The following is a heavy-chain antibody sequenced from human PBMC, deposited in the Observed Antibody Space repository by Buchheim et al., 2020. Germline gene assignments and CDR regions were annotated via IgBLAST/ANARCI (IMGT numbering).Heavy chain of an antibody. CDR1: GFTFSSYG. CDR3: AKGVWVTTVPY. V-gene: IGHV3-30*18. J-gene: IGHJ4*02. CDR2: ISYDGSNK. D-gene: IGHD4-17*01. Sequence: QVQLVESGGGVVQPGRSLRLSCAASGFTFSSYGMHWVRQAPGKGLEWVAVISYDGSNKYYADSVKGRFTISRDNFKNTLYLQMNSLRAEDTAVYYCAKGVWVTTVPYWGQGTL.